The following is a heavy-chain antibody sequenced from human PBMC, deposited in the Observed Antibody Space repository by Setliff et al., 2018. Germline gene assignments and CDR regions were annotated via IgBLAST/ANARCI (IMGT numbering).Heavy chain of an antibody. D-gene: IGHD3-16*02. J-gene: IGHJ4*02. CDR1: GFSFSDHY. CDR2: SDHGGNT. V-gene: IGHV4-34*08. CDR3: RLWSHSYHNDY. Sequence: GSLRLSCAASGFSFSDHYMDWVRQAPGKGLEWIGESDHGGNTTIHPSLKSRLTMSVDTSKNQFSLKLTSVTAADTAVYYCRLWSHSYHNDYWGQGTLVTVSS.